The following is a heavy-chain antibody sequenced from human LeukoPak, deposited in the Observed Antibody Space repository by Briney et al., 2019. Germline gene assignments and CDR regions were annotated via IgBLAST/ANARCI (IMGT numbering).Heavy chain of an antibody. Sequence: ASVKVSCKASGYTFTSYFLHWVRQAPGEGLQWMGMINPGGGSTSYAQKFQGRVTMTMDTSTSTVYMELSSLRSEDTAVYYCARDGRYDSSGYSFDYWGQGTLVTVSS. J-gene: IGHJ4*02. CDR1: GYTFTSYF. CDR3: ARDGRYDSSGYSFDY. V-gene: IGHV1-46*01. CDR2: INPGGGST. D-gene: IGHD3-22*01.